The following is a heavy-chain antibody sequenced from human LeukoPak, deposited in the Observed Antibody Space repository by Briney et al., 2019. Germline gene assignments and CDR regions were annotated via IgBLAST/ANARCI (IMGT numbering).Heavy chain of an antibody. CDR2: IWYDGSNK. CDR3: ARDDGGSYYGPVDY. V-gene: IGHV3-33*01. J-gene: IGHJ4*02. D-gene: IGHD1-26*01. Sequence: GGSLRLSCAASGFTFSSYGMHWVRQAPGKGLEWVAVIWYDGSNKYYADSVKGRFTISRDNSKDRLYLQMNSLRAEDTAVYYCARDDGGSYYGPVDYWGQGTLVTVSS. CDR1: GFTFSSYG.